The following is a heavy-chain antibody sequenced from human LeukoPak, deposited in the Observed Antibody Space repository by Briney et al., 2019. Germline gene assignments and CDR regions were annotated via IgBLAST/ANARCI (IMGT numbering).Heavy chain of an antibody. CDR1: GFSLSGYA. V-gene: IGHV3-23*01. CDR2: ISGSGDGT. Sequence: PGGSLRLSCAASGFSLSGYAMSWVRQAPGKGLEWVSAISGSGDGTYYADSVKVRFTIYRDNSKNTLFLQMNILRAEDTAVYYCAKAGVLTLVRGVIVDYWGQGTLVTVSS. J-gene: IGHJ4*02. D-gene: IGHD3-10*01. CDR3: AKAGVLTLVRGVIVDY.